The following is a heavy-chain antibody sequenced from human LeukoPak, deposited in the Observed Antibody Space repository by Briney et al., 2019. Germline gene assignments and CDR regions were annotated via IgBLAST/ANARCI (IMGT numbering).Heavy chain of an antibody. Sequence: SVKVSCKASGGTFSSYSISWVRQAPGQGLEWMGGIIPIFGTVNYPQKFQGRVTITADESTSTAYMELSSLRSEDTAVHYRARDIDTAMETGAFDIWGQGTMVTVSS. CDR3: ARDIDTAMETGAFDI. D-gene: IGHD5-18*01. V-gene: IGHV1-69*13. CDR2: IIPIFGTV. CDR1: GGTFSSYS. J-gene: IGHJ3*02.